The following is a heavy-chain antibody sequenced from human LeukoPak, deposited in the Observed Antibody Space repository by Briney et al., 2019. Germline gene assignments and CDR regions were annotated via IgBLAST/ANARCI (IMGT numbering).Heavy chain of an antibody. V-gene: IGHV4-59*01. Sequence: SETLSLTCTVSGGSISSYYWSWIRQPPGKGLEWIGYIYYSGSTNYNPSLKSRVTISVDTSKNQFSLKLSSVTAADTAVYYCARVSRIAVAGLFDYWGQGTPVTVSS. CDR1: GGSISSYY. J-gene: IGHJ4*02. D-gene: IGHD6-19*01. CDR3: ARVSRIAVAGLFDY. CDR2: IYYSGST.